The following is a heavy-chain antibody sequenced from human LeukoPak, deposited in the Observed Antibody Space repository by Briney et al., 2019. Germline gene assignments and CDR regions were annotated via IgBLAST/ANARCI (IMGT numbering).Heavy chain of an antibody. CDR1: GFTFSTYA. V-gene: IGHV3-33*01. CDR3: AREGITGSTNWFDC. Sequence: GGSLRLSCAASGFTFSTYAMHWVRQAPGKGLEWVAVIWSDGSKKYYVDSVKGRFTISRDNSKNTLYLQMNSLRAEDTAVYYCAREGITGSTNWFDCWGQGTLVTVS. CDR2: IWSDGSKK. J-gene: IGHJ5*01. D-gene: IGHD1-7*01.